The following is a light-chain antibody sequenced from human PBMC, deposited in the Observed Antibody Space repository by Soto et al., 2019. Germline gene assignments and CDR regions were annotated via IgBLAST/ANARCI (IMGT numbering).Light chain of an antibody. J-gene: IGLJ2*01. CDR2: EVS. V-gene: IGLV2-8*01. Sequence: QSALTQPPSASGSPGQSVTISCTGTSSDVGVYNYVYWYQQHPGKAPKLMIYEVSKRLSGVPDRFSGSKSGNTASLTVSGVQAEDEADYYCRSFSGNNNLVFGGGTKLTVL. CDR3: RSFSGNNNLV. CDR1: SSDVGVYNY.